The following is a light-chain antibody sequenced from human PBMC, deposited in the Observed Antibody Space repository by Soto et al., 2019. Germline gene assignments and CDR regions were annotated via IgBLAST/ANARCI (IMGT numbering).Light chain of an antibody. J-gene: IGLJ2*01. CDR1: SGHSNYA. CDR3: QTWGSGIVA. CDR2: LNDDGRH. V-gene: IGLV4-69*01. Sequence: HLVLTQSPSASASLGASVKLTCTLSSGHSNYAIAWHQQQPDKGPRFLMKLNDDGRHIRGDGIPYRFSGSSSGAERYLTVSSLQSEDEADYYCQTWGSGIVAFGGGTKLTVL.